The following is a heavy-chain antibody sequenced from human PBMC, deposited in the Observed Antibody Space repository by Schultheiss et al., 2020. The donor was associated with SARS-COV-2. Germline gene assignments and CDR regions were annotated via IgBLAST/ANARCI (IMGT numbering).Heavy chain of an antibody. CDR1: GFTFSSYE. Sequence: GESLKISCAASGFTFSSYEMNWVRQAPGKGLEWVSYISSSGSTIYYADSVKGRFTISRDIAKNSLYLQMNSLRAEDTAVYYCAKGITTRRFYYDMDVWGQGTTVTVSS. J-gene: IGHJ6*02. D-gene: IGHD1-1*01. V-gene: IGHV3-48*03. CDR3: AKGITTRRFYYDMDV. CDR2: ISSSGSTI.